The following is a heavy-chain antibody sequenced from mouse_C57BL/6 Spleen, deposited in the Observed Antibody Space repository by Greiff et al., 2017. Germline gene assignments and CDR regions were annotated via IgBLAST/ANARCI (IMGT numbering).Heavy chain of an antibody. V-gene: IGHV1-69*01. CDR2: IDPSDSYT. Sequence: QVQLQQSGAELVMPGASVKLSCKASGYTFTSYWMHWVKQRPGQGLEWIGEIDPSDSYTNYNQKFKGKSTLTVDKSSSTAYMQLSSLTSEDSAVYYCARSIYYGNSDWYFDVWGTGTTVTVSS. CDR3: ARSIYYGNSDWYFDV. D-gene: IGHD2-1*01. J-gene: IGHJ1*03. CDR1: GYTFTSYW.